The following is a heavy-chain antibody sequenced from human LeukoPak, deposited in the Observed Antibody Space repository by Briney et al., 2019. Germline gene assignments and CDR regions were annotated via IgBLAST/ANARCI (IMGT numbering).Heavy chain of an antibody. CDR1: GYTFTSNY. CDR3: AADTLQVGS. V-gene: IGHV1-46*03. CDR2: ISPSGGST. J-gene: IGHJ4*02. Sequence: ASVKVSCKAFGYTFTSNYMHWVRQAPGQGPEWMGVISPSGGSTTYAQKFQGRVTITRDMSTSTAYMELTSLRTEDTAVYYCAADTLQVGSWGQGTLVTVSS. D-gene: IGHD4-11*01.